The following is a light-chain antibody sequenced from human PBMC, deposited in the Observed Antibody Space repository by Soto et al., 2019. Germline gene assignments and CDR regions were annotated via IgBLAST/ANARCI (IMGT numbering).Light chain of an antibody. J-gene: IGKJ1*01. CDR2: GAS. V-gene: IGKV3-15*01. Sequence: VLTQPPATLSLSPGERATLSCRASQSVGSDLAWYQQKPGQAPRLLIYGASTRATGIPARFSGSGSGTEFTLTISSLQSEDFAVYYCQQYNNWPPTWTFGQGTKVDIK. CDR3: QQYNNWPPTWT. CDR1: QSVGSD.